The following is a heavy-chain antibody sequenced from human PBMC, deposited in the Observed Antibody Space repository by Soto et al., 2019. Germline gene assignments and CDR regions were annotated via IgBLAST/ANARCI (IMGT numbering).Heavy chain of an antibody. V-gene: IGHV3-48*03. Sequence: GGSLRLSCAASGFTFSSYEMNWVRQAPGKGLEWVSYISSSGSTIYYADSVKGRFTISRDNAKNSLYLQMNSLRAEDTAVYYCARGLTGHYYDSSGLLDYWGQGTLVTVSS. CDR1: GFTFSSYE. D-gene: IGHD3-22*01. CDR2: ISSSGSTI. J-gene: IGHJ4*02. CDR3: ARGLTGHYYDSSGLLDY.